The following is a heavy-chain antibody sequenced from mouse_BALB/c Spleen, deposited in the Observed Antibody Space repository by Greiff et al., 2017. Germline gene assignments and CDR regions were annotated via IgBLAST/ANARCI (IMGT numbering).Heavy chain of an antibody. CDR2: IWAGGST. Sequence: VKLVESGPGLVAPSQSLSITCTVSGFSLTSYGVHWVRQPPGKGLEWLGVIWAGGSTNYNSALMSRLSISKDNSKSQVFLKMNSLQTDDTAMYYCARAPAYYGNYDYAMDSWGQGTSVTVSS. J-gene: IGHJ4*01. V-gene: IGHV2-9*02. CDR3: ARAPAYYGNYDYAMDS. CDR1: GFSLTSYG. D-gene: IGHD2-10*01.